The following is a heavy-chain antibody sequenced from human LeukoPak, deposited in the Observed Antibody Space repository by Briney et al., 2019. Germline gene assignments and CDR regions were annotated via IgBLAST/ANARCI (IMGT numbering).Heavy chain of an antibody. D-gene: IGHD5-24*01. CDR1: GFTFSSYS. J-gene: IGHJ5*02. V-gene: IGHV3-21*01. CDR2: ISSSSSYI. Sequence: GGSLRLSCAASGFTFSSYSMNWVRQALGKGLEWVSSISSSSSYIYYADSVKGRFTISRDNAKNSLYLQMNSLRAEDTAVYYCARDIREMATFGEFDPWGQGTLVTVSS. CDR3: ARDIREMATFGEFDP.